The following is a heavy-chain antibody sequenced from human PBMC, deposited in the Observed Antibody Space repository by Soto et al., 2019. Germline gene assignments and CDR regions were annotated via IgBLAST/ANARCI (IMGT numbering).Heavy chain of an antibody. CDR2: IYYSGST. Sequence: SETLSLTCTVSGGSISSGGYYWSWIRQHPGKGLEWIGYIYYSGSTYYNPSLKSRVTISVDTSKNQFSLKLSSVTAADTAVYYCARQGYCSSTSCYNWFDPWGQGTLVTVSS. CDR3: ARQGYCSSTSCYNWFDP. J-gene: IGHJ5*02. D-gene: IGHD2-2*01. CDR1: GGSISSGGYY. V-gene: IGHV4-30-4*08.